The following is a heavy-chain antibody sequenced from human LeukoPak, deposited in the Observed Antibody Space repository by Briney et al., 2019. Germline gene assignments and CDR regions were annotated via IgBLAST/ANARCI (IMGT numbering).Heavy chain of an antibody. D-gene: IGHD5-18*01. Sequence: GESLKISCKGSGYSFTGYWIGWVRQMPGKGVEWMGIIYPYDSDTRYSPSFQGQVTISGDKSISTAYLQWSSLKASDTAMYYCARQASYGYLIDYWGQGTLVTVSS. CDR2: IYPYDSDT. J-gene: IGHJ4*02. V-gene: IGHV5-51*01. CDR1: GYSFTGYW. CDR3: ARQASYGYLIDY.